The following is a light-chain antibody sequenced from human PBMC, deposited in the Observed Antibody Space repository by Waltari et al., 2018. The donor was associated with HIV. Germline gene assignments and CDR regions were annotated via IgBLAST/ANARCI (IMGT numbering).Light chain of an antibody. CDR3: QVWDSSSDVGV. V-gene: IGLV3-21*04. CDR2: YDR. J-gene: IGLJ1*01. Sequence: SYVLTQPPSVSVAPGKTARITCGGDNIGSNSVHWYQQKPGQAPVLVIYYDRDRPSGIPGGFAGSYSGNTATLTISRVEAGDEADYYCQVWDSSSDVGVFGAGTKVAVL. CDR1: NIGSNS.